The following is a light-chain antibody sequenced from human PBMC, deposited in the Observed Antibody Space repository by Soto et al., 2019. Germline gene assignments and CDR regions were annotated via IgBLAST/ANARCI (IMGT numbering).Light chain of an antibody. Sequence: QYVLTQPPSASGTPGQTISISCSGSTSNIGSNYVYWYQQLPGTAPKLLIYSNNERPSGVPDRFSGSKSGTSASLAISGLRSEDEADYYCASWDDSLSGLVFGGGTKLTVL. V-gene: IGLV1-47*02. CDR1: TSNIGSNY. J-gene: IGLJ2*01. CDR3: ASWDDSLSGLV. CDR2: SNN.